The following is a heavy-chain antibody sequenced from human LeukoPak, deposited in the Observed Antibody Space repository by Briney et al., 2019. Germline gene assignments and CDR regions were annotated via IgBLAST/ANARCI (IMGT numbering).Heavy chain of an antibody. D-gene: IGHD3-10*01. Sequence: SETLSLTCAVSGGSISSYYWSWIRQPPGKGLEWIGYIYYSGSTYYNPSLKSRVTISVDTSKNQFSLKLSSVTAADTAVYYCAREIGYYGSWGYFDYWGQGTLVTVSS. CDR3: AREIGYYGSWGYFDY. V-gene: IGHV4-30-4*01. CDR2: IYYSGST. CDR1: GGSISSYY. J-gene: IGHJ4*02.